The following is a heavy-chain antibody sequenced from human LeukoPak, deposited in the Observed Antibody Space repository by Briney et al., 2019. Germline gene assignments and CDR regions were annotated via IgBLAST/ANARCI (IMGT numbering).Heavy chain of an antibody. CDR3: ARDFSPSVVVTAILPGY. V-gene: IGHV1-2*02. J-gene: IGHJ4*02. Sequence: ASVKVSCKASGYTFTGYYMHWVRQAPGQGLEWMGWINPNSGGTNYAQKFQGRVTMTRDTSISTAYMELSRLRSDDTAVYYCARDFSPSVVVTAILPGYWGQGTLVTVSS. CDR2: INPNSGGT. D-gene: IGHD2-21*02. CDR1: GYTFTGYY.